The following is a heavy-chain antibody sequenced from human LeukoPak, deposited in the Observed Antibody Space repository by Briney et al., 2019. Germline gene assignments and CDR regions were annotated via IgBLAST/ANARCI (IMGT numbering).Heavy chain of an antibody. V-gene: IGHV4-31*03. CDR1: GGSISSGGYY. CDR3: AGGRTKYQLRAFDL. CDR2: IYYSGST. D-gene: IGHD2-2*01. J-gene: IGHJ2*01. Sequence: PSETLSLTCTVSGGSISSGGYYWSWIRQHPGKGLEWIGYIYYSGSTYYNPSLKSRVTISVDTSKNQFSLKLSSVTAADTAVYYCAGGRTKYQLRAFDLWGRGTLVTVSS.